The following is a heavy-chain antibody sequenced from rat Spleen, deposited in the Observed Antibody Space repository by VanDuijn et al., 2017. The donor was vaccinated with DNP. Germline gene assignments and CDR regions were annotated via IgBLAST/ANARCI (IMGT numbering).Heavy chain of an antibody. CDR2: ISYSGTT. Sequence: EVQLQESGPGLVKPSQSLSLTCSVTGYSITSNYWAWIRKFPGNKMEWMGYISYSGTTSYNPSLKSRISITRDTSKNQFFLQLNSVTTEETATYYCARGLNYGGYIYSWYFDFWGPGTMVTVSS. V-gene: IGHV3-1*01. D-gene: IGHD1-11*01. CDR1: GYSITSNY. CDR3: ARGLNYGGYIYSWYFDF. J-gene: IGHJ1*01.